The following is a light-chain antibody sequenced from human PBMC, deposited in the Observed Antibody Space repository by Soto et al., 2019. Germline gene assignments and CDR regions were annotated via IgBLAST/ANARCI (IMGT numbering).Light chain of an antibody. V-gene: IGLV1-51*01. Sequence: QSGLTQPPSVSAAPGQLVTISCSGSRSNIGNNYVSWYRQLPRTVPKLLIYENNKRPSGIPDRFSVSKPGTSATLGITGLQTGDEADYYCGTWDSSMNVVLFGGGTKVTVL. J-gene: IGLJ2*01. CDR3: GTWDSSMNVVL. CDR2: ENN. CDR1: RSNIGNNY.